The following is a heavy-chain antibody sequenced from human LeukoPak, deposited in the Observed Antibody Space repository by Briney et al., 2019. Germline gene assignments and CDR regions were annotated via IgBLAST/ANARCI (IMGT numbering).Heavy chain of an antibody. Sequence: NSGGSLRLSCAASGFTFSSYTMNWVRQAPGKRLEWVSSIFGSRDSISYANSVKGRFTISRDNAENSLYLQMDSLRVEDTAVYYCTRGMDHINYAWFDPWGQGTLVIVSS. V-gene: IGHV3-21*06. J-gene: IGHJ5*02. D-gene: IGHD4-11*01. CDR1: GFTFSSYT. CDR3: TRGMDHINYAWFDP. CDR2: IFGSRDSI.